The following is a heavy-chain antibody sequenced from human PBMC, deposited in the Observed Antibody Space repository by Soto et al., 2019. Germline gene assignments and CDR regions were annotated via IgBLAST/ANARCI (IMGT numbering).Heavy chain of an antibody. J-gene: IGHJ4*02. D-gene: IGHD1-1*01. V-gene: IGHV3-33*05. CDR2: ISYDGSD. CDR1: GFPFREFG. Sequence: QMQLVESGGGVGQPGRSLRLSCVASGFPFREFGMHWVRQAPGKGLEWVALISYDGSDYADSVKGRFTISRDDSRDTLFLHMDNLRPDDTGVYYCARRWNYYLDLWGQGTLVAVSS. CDR3: ARRWNYYLDL.